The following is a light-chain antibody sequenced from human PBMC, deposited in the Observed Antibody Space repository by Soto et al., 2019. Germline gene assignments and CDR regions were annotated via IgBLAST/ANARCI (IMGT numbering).Light chain of an antibody. CDR3: QQYDNLPFT. CDR2: DAS. Sequence: DIQMTQSPSSLSASVGYRVTITCGASQDISNYLNWYQQKPGKAPKLLIYDASNLETGVPSRFSGSGSGTDFTLTISSLQPEDIETYYCQQYDNLPFTFGGGTKVDIK. J-gene: IGKJ4*01. V-gene: IGKV1-33*01. CDR1: QDISNY.